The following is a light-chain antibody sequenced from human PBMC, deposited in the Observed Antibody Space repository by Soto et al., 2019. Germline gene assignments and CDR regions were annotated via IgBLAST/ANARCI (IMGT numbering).Light chain of an antibody. CDR3: CSYAGSSTFV. Sequence: QSALTQPASVSGSPGQSITISCTGTSSDVGSYTLVSWYQQHPGKAPKLMIYEGSKRPSGVSNRFSGSKSGNTASLTISGLRAEDEADYYCCSYAGSSTFVFESGTKLTVL. J-gene: IGLJ1*01. CDR1: SSDVGSYTL. V-gene: IGLV2-23*03. CDR2: EGS.